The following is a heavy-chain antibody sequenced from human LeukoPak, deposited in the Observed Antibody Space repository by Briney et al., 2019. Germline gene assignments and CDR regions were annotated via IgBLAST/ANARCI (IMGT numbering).Heavy chain of an antibody. J-gene: IGHJ4*02. CDR1: GFTFSSHG. V-gene: IGHV3-23*01. CDR2: IGGSGGFIT. D-gene: IGHD5-12*01. Sequence: GGTLRLSCAASGFTFSSHGMNWVRQAPGKGLEWVSGIGGSGGFITYYADSVKGRFTVSRDNSKNTLYLQMNSLRADDTAIYYCARGLGWLHYADWGQGTLVTVSS. CDR3: ARGLGWLHYAD.